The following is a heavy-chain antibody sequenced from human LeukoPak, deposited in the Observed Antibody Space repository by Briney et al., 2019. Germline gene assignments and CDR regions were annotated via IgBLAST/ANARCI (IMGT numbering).Heavy chain of an antibody. CDR3: ARGAVRGVTSYYYYGMDV. CDR2: ISAYNGNT. V-gene: IGHV1-18*04. J-gene: IGHJ6*04. CDR1: GYTFTSYG. D-gene: IGHD3-10*01. Sequence: ASVKVSCKASGYTFTSYGISWVRQAPGQGLEWMGWISAYNGNTNYAQKPQGRVTMTTDTSTSTAYMELRSLRSDDTAVYYCARGAVRGVTSYYYYGMDVWGKGTTVTVSS.